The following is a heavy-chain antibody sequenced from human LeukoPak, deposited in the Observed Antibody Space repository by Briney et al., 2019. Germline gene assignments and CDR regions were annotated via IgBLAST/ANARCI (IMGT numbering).Heavy chain of an antibody. V-gene: IGHV3-30*03. D-gene: IGHD4-23*01. J-gene: IGHJ3*02. Sequence: GGSLRLSCAASGFTFSSYGMHWVRQAPGKGLEWVAVISYDGSNKYYADSVKGRFTISRDNSKNTLYLQMNSLRAEDTAVYYCARYYGGNSLHAFDIWGQGTMVTVSS. CDR2: ISYDGSNK. CDR3: ARYYGGNSLHAFDI. CDR1: GFTFSSYG.